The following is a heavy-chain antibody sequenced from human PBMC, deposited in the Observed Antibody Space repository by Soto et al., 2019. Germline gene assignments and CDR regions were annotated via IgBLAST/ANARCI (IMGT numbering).Heavy chain of an antibody. D-gene: IGHD3-16*02. CDR2: ISAYNGNT. J-gene: IGHJ4*02. Sequence: ASLKVSCKASGYTFTSYGITWVRQAPGQGLEWMGWISAYNGNTDYAQKLQGRVTMTTDTSTSTAYMELRSLRSDDTAVYYCARDYDYVWGSYHHTPTYWRQGTLVTVSS. CDR1: GYTFTSYG. CDR3: ARDYDYVWGSYHHTPTY. V-gene: IGHV1-18*01.